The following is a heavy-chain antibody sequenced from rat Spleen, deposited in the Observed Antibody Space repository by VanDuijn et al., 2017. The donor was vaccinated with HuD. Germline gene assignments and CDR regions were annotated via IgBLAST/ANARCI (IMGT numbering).Heavy chain of an antibody. V-gene: IGHV2-43*01. CDR3: ARADRETYAHFDH. CDR1: GFSLTSYH. CDR2: IWRGGST. D-gene: IGHD1-6*01. J-gene: IGHJ2*01. Sequence: QVQLKESGPGLVQPSQTLSLTCTVSGFSLTSYHVSWVRQPPGKGLEWMGVIWRGGSTAYNSLFKSRLSITRDISESQVFLEMNSLQTEDTATYYCARADRETYAHFDHWGQGVMVTVSS.